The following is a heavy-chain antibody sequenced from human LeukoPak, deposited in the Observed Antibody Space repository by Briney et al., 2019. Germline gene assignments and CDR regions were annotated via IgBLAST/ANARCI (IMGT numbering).Heavy chain of an antibody. V-gene: IGHV3-7*01. Sequence: GGSLRLSCAASGFTFSSYAMSWVRQAPGKGLEWVANIKQDGSEKYYVDSVKGRFTISRDNAKNSLYLQMNSLRAEDTAVYYCARDRYQLPDWGQGTLVTVSS. J-gene: IGHJ4*02. D-gene: IGHD2-2*01. CDR3: ARDRYQLPD. CDR2: IKQDGSEK. CDR1: GFTFSSYA.